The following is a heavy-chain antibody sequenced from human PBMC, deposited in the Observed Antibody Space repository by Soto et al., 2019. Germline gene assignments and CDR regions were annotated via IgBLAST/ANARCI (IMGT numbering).Heavy chain of an antibody. CDR3: ARTSGTARSEWFDP. CDR2: TYYRSKWYN. Sequence: SPILSLPCAISGDSVSSNSAAWNWIRQSPSRGLEWLGRTYYRSKWYNDYAVSVKSRITINPDTSNNQFSLQLNSVTPEDTAVYYCARTSGTARSEWFDPWGQGTLVTVSS. D-gene: IGHD6-13*01. V-gene: IGHV6-1*01. J-gene: IGHJ5*02. CDR1: GDSVSSNSAA.